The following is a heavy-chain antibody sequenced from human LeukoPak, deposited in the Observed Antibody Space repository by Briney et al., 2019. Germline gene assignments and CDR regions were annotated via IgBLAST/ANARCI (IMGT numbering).Heavy chain of an antibody. J-gene: IGHJ3*02. CDR1: GYTLTELS. CDR2: FDPEDGET. V-gene: IGHV1-24*01. D-gene: IGHD3-16*01. Sequence: EASVKVSCKVSGYTLTELSMHCVRQAPGKGLEWMGGFDPEDGETIYAQKFQGRVTMTEDTSTDTAYMELSSLRSEDTAVYYCATGLSWGSDAFDIWGQGTMVTVSS. CDR3: ATGLSWGSDAFDI.